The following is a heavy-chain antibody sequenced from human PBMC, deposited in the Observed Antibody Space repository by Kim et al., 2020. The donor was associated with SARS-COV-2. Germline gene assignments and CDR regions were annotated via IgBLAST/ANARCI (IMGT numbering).Heavy chain of an antibody. CDR3: AKGIYRVTLDAFDV. Sequence: VGSLRLSCAASGFTFSNFGMHWVRQTPGKGLEWVAVIWYDGSNKYYAESVKGRFTISRDNLQNTVSLQMNNLRAEDTAVYYCAKGIYRVTLDAFDVWGPGTMVSVSS. J-gene: IGHJ3*01. CDR1: GFTFSNFG. CDR2: IWYDGSNK. V-gene: IGHV3-33*06. D-gene: IGHD5-12*01.